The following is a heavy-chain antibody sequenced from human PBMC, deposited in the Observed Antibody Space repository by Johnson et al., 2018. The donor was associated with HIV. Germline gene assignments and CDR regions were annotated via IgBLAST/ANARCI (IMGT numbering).Heavy chain of an antibody. D-gene: IGHD6-19*01. CDR2: IGWNGLTI. CDR1: GFTFDDYA. Sequence: EVQLVESGGGFVHPGGSLRLSCAASGFTFDDYAMHWVRQGPGKGLEWVAGIGWNGLTIGYVDSVKGRFTISRDDATNSLYLQMNSLRAEDTAVYYCARKQWLAKISSDAFDIWGQGTMVTVSS. CDR3: ARKQWLAKISSDAFDI. J-gene: IGHJ3*02. V-gene: IGHV3-9*01.